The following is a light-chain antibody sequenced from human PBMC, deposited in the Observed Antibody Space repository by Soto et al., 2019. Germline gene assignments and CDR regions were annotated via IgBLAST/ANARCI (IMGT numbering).Light chain of an antibody. CDR2: AAS. CDR1: QGISSY. Sequence: DIQMTQSPSSLSASVGDRVTITCRASQGISSYLNWYQQKPGKAPKLLIYAASSLQSGVPSRFSGSGSGTEFTLTISSLQPDDFATYYCQQYKSYWTFGQGTKVDIK. V-gene: IGKV1-39*01. CDR3: QQYKSYWT. J-gene: IGKJ1*01.